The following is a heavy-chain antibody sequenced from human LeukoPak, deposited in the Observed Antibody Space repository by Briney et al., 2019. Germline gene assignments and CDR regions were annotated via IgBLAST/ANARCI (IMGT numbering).Heavy chain of an antibody. D-gene: IGHD3-10*01. J-gene: IGHJ4*02. V-gene: IGHV3-7*01. CDR2: IKQDGGVK. CDR1: GFTLRGFW. Sequence: GSLRLFCSASGFTLRGFWMNWVRQASGKGLGWVANIKQDGGVKYYVDSVKGRFTVSRDNAKNSLYLQTNSLRAEDTAVYYCARLWGDATIFDYWGQGTLVTVSS. CDR3: ARLWGDATIFDY.